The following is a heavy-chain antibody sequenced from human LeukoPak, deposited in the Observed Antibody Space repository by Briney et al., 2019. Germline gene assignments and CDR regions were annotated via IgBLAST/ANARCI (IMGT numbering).Heavy chain of an antibody. CDR2: IQQDGSEI. V-gene: IGHV3-7*03. D-gene: IGHD1-26*01. Sequence: PGGSLRLSCVASGFTFSSYWMGWVRQAPGKGLEWVANIQQDGSEIFYVDSVRGRFTISRDNAKNSLYLQMNTLRAEDTAVYYCAKYVRVGALYQHWGQGTLVTVSS. CDR3: AKYVRVGALYQH. J-gene: IGHJ1*01. CDR1: GFTFSSYW.